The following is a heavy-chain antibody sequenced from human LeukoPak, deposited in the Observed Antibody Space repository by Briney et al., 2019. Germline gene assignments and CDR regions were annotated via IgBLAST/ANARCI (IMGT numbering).Heavy chain of an antibody. Sequence: ASVKVSCKASGYTFTTYGINWVRQAPGQGLEWMGWIGAYNGNTNYAQKLQDRVTMTTDTSTSTAYMELRSLRSDDTAVYYCARESTFGGVIVDYWGQGTLVTVSS. J-gene: IGHJ4*02. CDR1: GYTFTTYG. CDR2: IGAYNGNT. V-gene: IGHV1-18*01. CDR3: ARESTFGGVIVDY. D-gene: IGHD3-16*02.